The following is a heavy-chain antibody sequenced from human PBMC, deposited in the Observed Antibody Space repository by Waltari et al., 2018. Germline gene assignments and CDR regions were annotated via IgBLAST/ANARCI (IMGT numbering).Heavy chain of an antibody. CDR3: AKDGGWYYFEN. Sequence: QVQLARSGPDEKQPGASVQAACKASGYTFPTYPILWVPRAPGQGLEWMGWINAGNGNTKYSHKFQGRVTITRDTSASTVYMELSSLTSEDTALYYCAKDGGWYYFENWGQGTLVTVSS. J-gene: IGHJ4*02. D-gene: IGHD6-19*01. V-gene: IGHV1-3*05. CDR2: INAGNGNT. CDR1: GYTFPTYP.